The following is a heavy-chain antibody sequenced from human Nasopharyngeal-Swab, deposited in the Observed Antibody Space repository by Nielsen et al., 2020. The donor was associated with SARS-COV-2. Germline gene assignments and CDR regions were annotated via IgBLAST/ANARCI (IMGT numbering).Heavy chain of an antibody. CDR2: ISWNSGSI. CDR3: AKDKVALSGYYYGMDV. CDR1: GFTFDDYA. D-gene: IGHD5-12*01. V-gene: IGHV3-9*01. J-gene: IGHJ6*02. Sequence: GGSLRLSYAASGFTFDDYAMHWVRQAPGKGLEWVSGISWNSGSIGYADSVKGRFTISRDNAKNSLYLQMNSLRAEDTALYYCAKDKVALSGYYYGMDVWGQGTTVTVSS.